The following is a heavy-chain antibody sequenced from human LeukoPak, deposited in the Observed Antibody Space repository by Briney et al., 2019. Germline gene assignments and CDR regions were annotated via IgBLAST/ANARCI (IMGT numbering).Heavy chain of an antibody. CDR2: IYYSGST. V-gene: IGHV4-39*07. D-gene: IGHD6-19*01. CDR3: ARSIRGYSSGWYYFDY. Sequence: SSETLSLTCTVSGGSISSSSYYWGWIRQPPGKGLEWIGSIYYSGSTYYNPSLKSRVTISVDTSKNQFSVKLSSVTAADTAVYYCARSIRGYSSGWYYFDYWGQGTLITVSS. CDR1: GGSISSSSYY. J-gene: IGHJ4*02.